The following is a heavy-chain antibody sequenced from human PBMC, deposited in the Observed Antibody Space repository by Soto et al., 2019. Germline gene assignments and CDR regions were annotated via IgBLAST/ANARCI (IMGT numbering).Heavy chain of an antibody. CDR2: IYHSGST. CDR3: ALSHPGELTHNWNPTYYFDY. CDR1: GGSISSSNW. V-gene: IGHV4-4*02. D-gene: IGHD1-20*01. Sequence: SETLSLTCAVSGGSISSSNWWSWVRQPPGKGLEWIGEIYHSGSTNYNPSLKSRVTISVDKSKNQFSLKLSSVTAADTAVYYCALSHPGELTHNWNPTYYFDYWGQGTLVTVSS. J-gene: IGHJ4*02.